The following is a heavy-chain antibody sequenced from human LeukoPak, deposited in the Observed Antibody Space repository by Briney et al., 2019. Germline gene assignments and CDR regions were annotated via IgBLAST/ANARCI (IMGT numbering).Heavy chain of an antibody. D-gene: IGHD6-13*01. J-gene: IGHJ6*02. CDR3: ARGGSSWPYYYYGMDV. V-gene: IGHV3-66*01. CDR1: GFTVSSNY. CDR2: IYCGGST. Sequence: SGGSLRLSCAASGFTVSSNYMSWVRQAPGKGLEWVSVIYCGGSTYYADSVKGRFTISRDNSKNTLYLQMNSLRAEDTAVYYCARGGSSWPYYYYGMDVWGQGTTVTVSS.